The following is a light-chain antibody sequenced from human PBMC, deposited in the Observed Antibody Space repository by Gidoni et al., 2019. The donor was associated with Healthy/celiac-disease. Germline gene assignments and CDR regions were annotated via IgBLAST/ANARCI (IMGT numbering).Light chain of an antibody. J-gene: IGLJ2*01. Sequence: QSVLTQPPPVSGAPGQRVPISCTGNSSNIGAGYDVHWYQQLPGTAPKLLIYGNTNRPSGVPDRFSGSKSGTSASLAITGLQAEDEADYYCQSYDSSLSGSDVVFGGGTKLTVL. CDR3: QSYDSSLSGSDVV. V-gene: IGLV1-40*01. CDR2: GNT. CDR1: SSNIGAGYD.